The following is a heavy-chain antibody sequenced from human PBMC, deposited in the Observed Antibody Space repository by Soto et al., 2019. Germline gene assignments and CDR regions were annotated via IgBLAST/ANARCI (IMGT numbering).Heavy chain of an antibody. CDR3: ARDAGSESYLAY. CDR1: GYTFTNYV. J-gene: IGHJ4*02. V-gene: IGHV1-18*01. CDR2: ISPFNGHT. D-gene: IGHD1-26*01. Sequence: HVPLVQSGGEVKKPGASVKVSCKPSGYTFTNYVISWVRQAPGQGLEYMGWISPFNGHTKYAQKFQGRVTLTTETSTCTAYMELRSLINDDSAVYYCARDAGSESYLAYWGQGTLVSVSS.